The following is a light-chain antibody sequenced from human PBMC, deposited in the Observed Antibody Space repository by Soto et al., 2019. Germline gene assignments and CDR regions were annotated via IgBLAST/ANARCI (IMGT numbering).Light chain of an antibody. V-gene: IGKV3-15*01. CDR2: GAS. CDR3: QHYDSWPPL. Sequence: EIVMTQSPATLSVSPGERATLPCRASQNVRNNLAWYQQKPVQAPRLLIYGASTRATGIPARFSGSGSGTEFTLTISSLQSEDFAIYYCQHYDSWPPLFGPGTKVDIK. CDR1: QNVRNN. J-gene: IGKJ3*01.